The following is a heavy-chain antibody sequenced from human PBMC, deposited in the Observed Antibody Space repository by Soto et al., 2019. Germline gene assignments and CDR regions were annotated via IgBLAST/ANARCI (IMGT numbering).Heavy chain of an antibody. CDR3: ARVARPMISAAGNPNWFDP. J-gene: IGHJ5*02. CDR2: INHSGST. D-gene: IGHD6-13*01. V-gene: IGHV4-34*01. CDR1: GGSFSGYY. Sequence: SETLSLTCAVYGGSFSGYYWSWIRQPPGKGLEWIGEINHSGSTNYNPSLKSRVTISADTSKNQFSLKLSSVTAADTAVYYCARVARPMISAAGNPNWFDPWGKGTLVTVSS.